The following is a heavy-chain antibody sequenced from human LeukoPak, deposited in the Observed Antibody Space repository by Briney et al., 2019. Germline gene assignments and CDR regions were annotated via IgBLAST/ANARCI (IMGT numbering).Heavy chain of an antibody. J-gene: IGHJ4*02. V-gene: IGHV3-23*01. CDR3: AKDTAY. CDR1: GYTFTGYY. Sequence: GASVKVSCKASGYTFTGYYMHWVRQAPGKGLEWVSAISGSGGSTYYADSVKGRFTISRDNSKNTLYLQMNSLRAEDTAVYYCAKDTAYWGQGTLVTVSS. D-gene: IGHD2-21*02. CDR2: ISGSGGST.